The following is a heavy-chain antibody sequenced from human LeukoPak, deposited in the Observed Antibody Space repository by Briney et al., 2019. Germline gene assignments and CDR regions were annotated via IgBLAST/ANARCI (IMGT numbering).Heavy chain of an antibody. CDR3: TTVPLYNWNDVWAFDI. V-gene: IGHV3-15*01. D-gene: IGHD1-1*01. CDR1: GFTFSNAW. CDR2: IKSKTDGGTT. Sequence: PGGSLRLSCAASGFTFSNAWMSWVRQAPGKGLEWVVRIKSKTDGGTTDYAAPVKGRFTISRDDSKNTLYLQMNSLKTEDTAVYYCTTVPLYNWNDVWAFDIWGQGTMVTVSS. J-gene: IGHJ3*02.